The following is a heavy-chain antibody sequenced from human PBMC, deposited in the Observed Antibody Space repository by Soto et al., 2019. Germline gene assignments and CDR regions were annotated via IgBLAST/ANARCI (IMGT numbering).Heavy chain of an antibody. Sequence: GGSLRLSCAASGFTFSSYWMSWVRQAPGKGLEWVANIKQDGSEKYYANSVKGRFTISRDNSKNTLYLQMGSLRAEDMAVYYCARGPGYYFDYWGQGTLVTVSS. CDR1: GFTFSSYW. CDR2: IKQDGSEK. CDR3: ARGPGYYFDY. J-gene: IGHJ4*02. V-gene: IGHV3-7*01.